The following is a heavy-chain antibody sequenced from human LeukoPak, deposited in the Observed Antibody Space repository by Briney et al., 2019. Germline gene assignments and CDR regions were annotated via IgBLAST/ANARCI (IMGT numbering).Heavy chain of an antibody. CDR1: GFTFSTYG. CDR2: ISSSSSTI. V-gene: IGHV3-48*04. CDR3: ARGLGSVGHTYGY. J-gene: IGHJ4*02. D-gene: IGHD5-18*01. Sequence: GRSLRLSCEASGFTFSTYGMHWVRQAPGKGLEWVSYISSSSSTIYYADSVKGRFTISRDNAKNSLYLQMNSLRAEDTAVYYCARGLGSVGHTYGYWGQGTLVTVSS.